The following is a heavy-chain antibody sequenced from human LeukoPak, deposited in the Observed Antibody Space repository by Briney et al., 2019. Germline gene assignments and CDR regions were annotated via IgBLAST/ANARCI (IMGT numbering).Heavy chain of an antibody. Sequence: GGSLRLSCAASGFTFSSYAMSWVRQAPGKGLEWVSSISGSGGKTYYADSVKGRFTVSRDNSKNTLYLQMNSLRDDDMAVYYCAKIHHPVYYMDVWGEGTTVTVSS. J-gene: IGHJ6*03. D-gene: IGHD5-18*01. CDR2: ISGSGGKT. V-gene: IGHV3-23*01. CDR1: GFTFSSYA. CDR3: AKIHHPVYYMDV.